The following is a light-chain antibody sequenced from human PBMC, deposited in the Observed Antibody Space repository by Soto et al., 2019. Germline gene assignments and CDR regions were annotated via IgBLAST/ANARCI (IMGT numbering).Light chain of an antibody. CDR2: SAS. Sequence: DIQMTQSPASLSASVGDSVTITCRTSQSISIYLNWYQKKPGRAPQLLIYSASNLQGGVPSRFSGSGSGTDFALTITSLQPEDFVTYYCQQSYTTPHFTFGPGTKVEIK. J-gene: IGKJ3*01. V-gene: IGKV1-39*01. CDR1: QSISIY. CDR3: QQSYTTPHFT.